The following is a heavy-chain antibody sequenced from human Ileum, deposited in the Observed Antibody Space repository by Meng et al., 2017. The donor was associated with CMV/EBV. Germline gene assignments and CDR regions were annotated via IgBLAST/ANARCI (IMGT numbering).Heavy chain of an antibody. J-gene: IGHJ6*02. V-gene: IGHV3-43*01. CDR2: INWNSFTT. Sequence: GESLKISCAASGFNFDDYTMHWVRQVPGKGLEWVSLINWNSFTTFYADSVKGRFTISRDNSKNSLYLQMNSLRIEDTAVYYCARDLSTGWLQLGYYYGMDVWGQGTTVTVSS. CDR3: ARDLSTGWLQLGYYYGMDV. D-gene: IGHD5-24*01. CDR1: GFNFDDYT.